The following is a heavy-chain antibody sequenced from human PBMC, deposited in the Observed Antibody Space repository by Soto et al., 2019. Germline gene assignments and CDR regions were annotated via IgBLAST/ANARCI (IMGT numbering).Heavy chain of an antibody. CDR3: ARQGCSGGSCYLTAFDI. D-gene: IGHD2-15*01. J-gene: IGHJ3*02. V-gene: IGHV5-10-1*01. CDR2: IDPSDSYT. Sequence: GESLKISCKGSGYSFTSYWISWVRQMPGKGLEWMGRIDPSDSYTNHSPSFQGHVTISADKSISTAYLQWSSLKASDTAMYYCARQGCSGGSCYLTAFDIWGQGTMVTVSS. CDR1: GYSFTSYW.